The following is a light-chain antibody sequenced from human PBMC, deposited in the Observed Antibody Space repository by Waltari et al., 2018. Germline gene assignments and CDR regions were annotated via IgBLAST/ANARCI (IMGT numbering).Light chain of an antibody. CDR3: QRRSGNWPLT. CDR1: QSVSSN. J-gene: IGKJ4*01. CDR2: DAS. Sequence: EIVLTQSPATLSLSPGERATLSCRASQSVSSNLAWYQQKPGQAPRLLIFDASDRATGIPAMFSGSGSGTDFTLTISSLEPEDFAVYYCQRRSGNWPLTFGGGTKVEIK. V-gene: IGKV3-11*01.